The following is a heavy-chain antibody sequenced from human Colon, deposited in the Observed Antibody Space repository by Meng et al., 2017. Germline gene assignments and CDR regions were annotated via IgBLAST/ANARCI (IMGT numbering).Heavy chain of an antibody. CDR3: ASFPPPGKQWLVTDY. CDR2: IYHSGST. J-gene: IGHJ4*02. CDR1: AGSLSSSNW. V-gene: IGHV4-4*02. D-gene: IGHD6-19*01. Sequence: VQLPESGAVLVKPSGTRSLTCAVSAGSLSSSNWWSWVRQPPGKGLEWIGEIYHSGSTNYNPSLKSRVTISVDKSKNQFSLKLSSVTAADTAVYYCASFPPPGKQWLVTDYWGQGTLVTVSS.